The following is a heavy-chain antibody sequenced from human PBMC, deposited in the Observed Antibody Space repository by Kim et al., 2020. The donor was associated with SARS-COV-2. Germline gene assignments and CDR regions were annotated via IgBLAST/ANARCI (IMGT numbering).Heavy chain of an antibody. CDR3: AKRSPGPGGNPPEQDY. Sequence: GGSLRLSCAASGFTFSSYAMSWVRQAPGKGLEWVSAISGSGGSTYYADSVKGRFTISRDNSKNTLYLQMNSLRAEDTAVYYCAKRSPGPGGNPPEQDYWGQGTLVTVSS. CDR2: ISGSGGST. CDR1: GFTFSSYA. J-gene: IGHJ4*02. V-gene: IGHV3-23*01. D-gene: IGHD2-15*01.